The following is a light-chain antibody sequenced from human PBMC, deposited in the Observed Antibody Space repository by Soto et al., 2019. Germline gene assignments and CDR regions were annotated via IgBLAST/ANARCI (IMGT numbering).Light chain of an antibody. Sequence: DIQMTQSPSSLSASVGDRVTITCRASQTISRHVNWYQQRPGKSPKLLISAASSLHSGVPPRFSGNGSGTDFTLTINSLQPEDFATFYCQQTYGTPLTFGGGTKVEIK. J-gene: IGKJ4*01. CDR3: QQTYGTPLT. CDR2: AAS. V-gene: IGKV1-39*01. CDR1: QTISRH.